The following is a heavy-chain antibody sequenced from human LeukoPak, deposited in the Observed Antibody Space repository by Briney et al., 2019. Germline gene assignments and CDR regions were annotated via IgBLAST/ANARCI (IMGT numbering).Heavy chain of an antibody. J-gene: IGHJ4*02. CDR2: IKQDGSEK. Sequence: QPGGSLRLSCAASGFTFSSYWMSWGRQAPGKGLEWVANIKQDGSEKYYVDSVKGRFTISRDNAKNSLYLQMNSLRAEDTAVYYCARFSSTRGNSFDYWGQGTLVTVSS. V-gene: IGHV3-7*03. CDR3: ARFSSTRGNSFDY. D-gene: IGHD2-2*01. CDR1: GFTFSSYW.